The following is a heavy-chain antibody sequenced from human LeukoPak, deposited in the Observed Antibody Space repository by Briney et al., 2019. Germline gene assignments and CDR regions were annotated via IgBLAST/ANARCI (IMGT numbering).Heavy chain of an antibody. CDR2: IYYSGST. CDR3: ARQGQQLDY. J-gene: IGHJ4*02. CDR1: GGSTSSYY. Sequence: PSETLSLTCTVSGGSTSSYYWGWIRQPPGKGLEWIGSIYYSGSTYYNPSLKSRVTISVDTSKNQFSLKLSSVTAADTAVYYCARQGQQLDYWGQGTLVTVSS. D-gene: IGHD6-13*01. V-gene: IGHV4-39*01.